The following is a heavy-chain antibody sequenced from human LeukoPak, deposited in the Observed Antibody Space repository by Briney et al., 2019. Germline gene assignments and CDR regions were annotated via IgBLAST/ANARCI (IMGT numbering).Heavy chain of an antibody. J-gene: IGHJ4*02. CDR3: ARDLLAEYYYGSGSYSLGY. V-gene: IGHV1-69*04. Sequence: SVRVSCKASGGTFSSYTISWVRQAPGQGLEWMGRIIPILGIANYAQKFQGRVTITADKSTSTAYMELSSLRSEDTAVYYCARDLLAEYYYGSGSYSLGYWGQGTLVTVSS. D-gene: IGHD3-10*01. CDR1: GGTFSSYT. CDR2: IIPILGIA.